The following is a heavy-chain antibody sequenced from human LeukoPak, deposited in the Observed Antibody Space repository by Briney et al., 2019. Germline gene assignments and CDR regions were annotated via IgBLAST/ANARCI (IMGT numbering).Heavy chain of an antibody. CDR1: GFTFSSYG. J-gene: IGHJ6*02. CDR2: IRYDGSNK. CDR3: ARDVVRGSSLVWMDV. V-gene: IGHV3-30*02. D-gene: IGHD3-10*01. Sequence: GGSLRLSCAASGFTFSSYGMHWVRQAPGKGLEWVAFIRYDGSNKYYADSVKGRFTISRDNSKNTLYLQMNSLRAEDTAVYYCARDVVRGSSLVWMDVWGQGTTVTVSS.